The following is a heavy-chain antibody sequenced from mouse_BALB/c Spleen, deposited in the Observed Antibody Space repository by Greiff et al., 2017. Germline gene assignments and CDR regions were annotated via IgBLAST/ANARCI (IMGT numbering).Heavy chain of an antibody. J-gene: IGHJ2*01. CDR1: GFNIKDTY. D-gene: IGHD4-1*01. V-gene: IGHV14-3*02. CDR2: IDPANGNT. Sequence: EVKLMESGAELVKPGASVKLSCTASGFNIKDTYMHWVKQRPEQGLEWIGRIDPANGNTKYDPKFQGKATITADTSSNTAYLQLSSLTSEDTAVYYCASLLTDYFDYWGQGTTLTVSS. CDR3: ASLLTDYFDY.